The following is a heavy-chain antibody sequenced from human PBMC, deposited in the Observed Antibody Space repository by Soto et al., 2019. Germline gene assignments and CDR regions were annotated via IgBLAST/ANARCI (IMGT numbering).Heavy chain of an antibody. CDR1: GFTFSDYY. CDR3: ARDLGYYDSSGYFDY. J-gene: IGHJ4*02. D-gene: IGHD3-22*01. V-gene: IGHV3-11*01. Sequence: VGSLRLSCAASGFTFSDYYMSWIRQAPGKGLEWVAYISSSDNIIYYADSVKGRFTISRDNAKNSLYLQMNSLRAEDTAVYYCARDLGYYDSSGYFDYWGQGTLVTVSS. CDR2: ISSSDNII.